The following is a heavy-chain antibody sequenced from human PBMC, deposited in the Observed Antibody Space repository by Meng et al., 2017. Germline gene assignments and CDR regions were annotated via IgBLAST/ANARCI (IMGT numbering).Heavy chain of an antibody. D-gene: IGHD6-19*01. CDR3: ARDSSSGWYHNY. J-gene: IGHJ4*02. CDR1: GFSVTTSY. CDR2: IYSGGST. Sequence: VHLGETGGGLIQPGGSLRLSCAAPGFSVTTSYMSWVRQAPGKGLEWVSVIYSGGSTYYAESVKGRFSISRDNSKNTLYLQMNSLRAEDTAVYFCARDSSSGWYHNYWGQGTLVTVSS. V-gene: IGHV3-53*02.